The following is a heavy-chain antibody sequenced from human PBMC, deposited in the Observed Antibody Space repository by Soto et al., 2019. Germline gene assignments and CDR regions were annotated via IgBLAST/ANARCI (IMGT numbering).Heavy chain of an antibody. Sequence: ASVKVSCKASGYTFTGYYMHWVRQAPGQGLEWMGWINPNSGGTNYAQKFQGWVXMTRDTSVSTACMELSRLRADDTAVYYCASRFSSSWSALDYWGRGTLVTVSS. CDR2: INPNSGGT. V-gene: IGHV1-2*04. CDR1: GYTFTGYY. J-gene: IGHJ4*02. D-gene: IGHD6-13*01. CDR3: ASRFSSSWSALDY.